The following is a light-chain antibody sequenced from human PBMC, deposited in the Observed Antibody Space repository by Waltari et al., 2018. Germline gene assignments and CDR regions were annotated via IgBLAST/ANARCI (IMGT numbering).Light chain of an antibody. Sequence: QSALTQPRSVSGSPGQSVTIPCTGASGDVGGYNYVSWYQQPPGKAPKLMIYDVSKRPSGVPDRFFGSKSGDTASLTISGLRAEDEADYYCCSYAGRYSYVFGTGTKVTVL. CDR3: CSYAGRYSYV. V-gene: IGLV2-11*01. J-gene: IGLJ1*01. CDR1: SGDVGGYNY. CDR2: DVS.